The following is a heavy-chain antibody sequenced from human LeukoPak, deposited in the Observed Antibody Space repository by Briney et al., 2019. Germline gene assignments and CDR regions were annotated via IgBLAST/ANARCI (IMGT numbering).Heavy chain of an antibody. D-gene: IGHD3-3*01. V-gene: IGHV3-7*01. Sequence: GGSLRLSCAASGFTFSSYWMSWVRQAPGKGLEWVANIKQDGSEKYYVDSVKGRFTISRDNAKNSLYLQMNSLRAEDTAVYYCARDRRFWGGYLTEYFQHWGQGTLVTVSS. J-gene: IGHJ1*01. CDR1: GFTFSSYW. CDR2: IKQDGSEK. CDR3: ARDRRFWGGYLTEYFQH.